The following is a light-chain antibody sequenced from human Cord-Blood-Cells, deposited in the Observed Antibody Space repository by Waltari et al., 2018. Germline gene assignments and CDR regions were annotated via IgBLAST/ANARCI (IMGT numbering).Light chain of an antibody. CDR3: HQSSSLPQT. Sequence: EIVLTQSPDFQSVTPKEKVTIPCRASQSIGSILHWYQQKPVQSPKLLIKYASQSFSGVPWRFSGSGSGTDFTLTINSREAEDAATYYCHQSSSLPQTFGQGTKVEIK. CDR1: QSIGSI. J-gene: IGKJ1*01. V-gene: IGKV6-21*01. CDR2: YAS.